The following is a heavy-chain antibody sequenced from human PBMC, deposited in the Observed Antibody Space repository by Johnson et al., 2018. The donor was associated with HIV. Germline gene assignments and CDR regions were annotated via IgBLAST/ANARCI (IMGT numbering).Heavy chain of an antibody. CDR2: ISYDGSNK. V-gene: IGHV3-30*18. J-gene: IGHJ3*02. CDR1: GFTFSSYG. D-gene: IGHD6-13*01. CDR3: AKDGGSSWSAFDI. Sequence: VQLVESGGGLVQPGRSLRLSCAASGFTFSSYGMHWVRQAPGKGLEWVAVISYDGSNKYYADSVKGRFTISRDNSKNTLYLQMNTLRVEDTAVYYCAKDGGSSWSAFDIWGQGTMVTVSS.